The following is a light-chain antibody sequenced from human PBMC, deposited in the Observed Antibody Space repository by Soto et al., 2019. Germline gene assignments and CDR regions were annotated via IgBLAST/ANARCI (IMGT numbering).Light chain of an antibody. CDR3: GAWDTSLSGGV. J-gene: IGLJ2*01. CDR1: SSNIGSDF. CDR2: EDN. V-gene: IGLV1-51*02. Sequence: QSVLTQPPSVSAAPGQKVTISCSGSSSNIGSDFVSWNQQLPGTAPKLLIYEDNKRPSGIPDRFSGSKSGTSATLGITGLQTGDEADYYCGAWDTSLSGGVFGGGTKVTVL.